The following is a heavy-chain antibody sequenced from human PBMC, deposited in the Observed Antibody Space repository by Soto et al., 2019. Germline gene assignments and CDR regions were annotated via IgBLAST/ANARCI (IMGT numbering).Heavy chain of an antibody. V-gene: IGHV4-61*08. CDR1: GGSISSDGYS. CDR2: IYYSGST. J-gene: IGHJ4*02. Sequence: PSETLSLTCAVSGGSISSDGYSWSWIRQPPGKGLEWIGYIYYSGSTNYNPSLKSRVTISVDTSKNQFSLKLSSVTAADTAVYYCASTKNYYDSSGYPFDYWGQGTLVTVSS. D-gene: IGHD3-22*01. CDR3: ASTKNYYDSSGYPFDY.